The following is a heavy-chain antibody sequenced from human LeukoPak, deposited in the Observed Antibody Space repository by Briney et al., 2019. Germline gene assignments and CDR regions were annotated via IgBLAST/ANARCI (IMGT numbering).Heavy chain of an antibody. CDR3: ARAGGGYGYFDY. Sequence: GGCLRLSCAASGFTFNSYNINWVRQAPGKGLEWVSYISSSSSTIYYVESVKGRFTISRDNAKNALYLQMNSLRAEDTAVYYCARAGGGYGYFDYWGQGTPVTVSS. D-gene: IGHD3-22*01. CDR1: GFTFNSYN. V-gene: IGHV3-48*04. CDR2: ISSSSSTI. J-gene: IGHJ4*02.